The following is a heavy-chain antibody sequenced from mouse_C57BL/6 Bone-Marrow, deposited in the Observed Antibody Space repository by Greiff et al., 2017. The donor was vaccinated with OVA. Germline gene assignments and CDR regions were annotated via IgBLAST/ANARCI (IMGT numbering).Heavy chain of an antibody. D-gene: IGHD2-4*01. V-gene: IGHV1-47*01. CDR2: FYLYNDDT. CDR1: GYTFTTYP. J-gene: IGHJ3*01. CDR3: TKPGDYDGDWFAY. Sequence: LQESGAELVKPGASVKMSCKASGYTFTTYPIEWMKQNPGKSLEWIGNFYLYNDDTKYNEKFKGKATLTAEKSSSTVYLELSRLTSDDSAVYCCTKPGDYDGDWFAYWGQGTLVTVSA.